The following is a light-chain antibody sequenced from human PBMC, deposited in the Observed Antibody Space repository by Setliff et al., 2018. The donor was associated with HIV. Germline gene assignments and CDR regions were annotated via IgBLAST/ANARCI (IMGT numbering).Light chain of an antibody. CDR1: NSDVGGHNY. CDR2: DVN. Sequence: LAQPASVSGFPGQSITISCAGTNSDVGGHNYVSWYQQHPGKAPKLVIYDVNNRPSGVSNRFSGSKSGNTASLTISGLQAEDEADYYCSSYSSRLTVVFGTGTKVTVL. V-gene: IGLV2-14*03. J-gene: IGLJ1*01. CDR3: SSYSSRLTVV.